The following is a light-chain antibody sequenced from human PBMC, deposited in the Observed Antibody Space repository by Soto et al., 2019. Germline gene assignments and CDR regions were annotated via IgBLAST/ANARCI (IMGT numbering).Light chain of an antibody. Sequence: DIQMTQSPSTLSASIGDRVTITCRASQSISNWLAWYQQKPGKAPKLLIYDASTLESGVPSRFSASGLGTEFTLTISSLQSEDFATYYCQKYNGYSWTFGQGTKVDI. CDR2: DAS. V-gene: IGKV1-5*01. CDR1: QSISNW. J-gene: IGKJ1*01. CDR3: QKYNGYSWT.